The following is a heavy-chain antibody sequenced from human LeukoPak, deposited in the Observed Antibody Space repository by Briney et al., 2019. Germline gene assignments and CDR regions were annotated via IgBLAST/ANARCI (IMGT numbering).Heavy chain of an antibody. CDR1: GFTFTSSA. CDR2: IVVGSGNT. Sequence: GASVKVSCKASGFTFTSSAMQWVRQARGQRLEWIGWIVVGSGNTNYAQKFQGRVTMTRNTSISTAYMELSSLRSEDTAVYYCARGRGYSGSYPGHFDYWGQGTLVTVSS. J-gene: IGHJ4*02. V-gene: IGHV1-58*02. D-gene: IGHD1-26*01. CDR3: ARGRGYSGSYPGHFDY.